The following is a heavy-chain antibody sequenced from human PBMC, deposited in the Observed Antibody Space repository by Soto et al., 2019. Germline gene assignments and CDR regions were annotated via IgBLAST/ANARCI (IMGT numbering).Heavy chain of an antibody. Sequence: DVQLVESGGGLVKPGGSLRLSCTVSGFTFSNYTMDWVRQAPGKGLEWVSSISSGSNYIYYADSVKGRFTISRDNAKNSLYLQMNSLRAEDTAVFYCARGIYCTLDICYTGYYYVDVWGKGTTVTVSS. V-gene: IGHV3-21*01. CDR3: ARGIYCTLDICYTGYYYVDV. CDR1: GFTFSNYT. CDR2: ISSGSNYI. D-gene: IGHD2-2*02. J-gene: IGHJ6*03.